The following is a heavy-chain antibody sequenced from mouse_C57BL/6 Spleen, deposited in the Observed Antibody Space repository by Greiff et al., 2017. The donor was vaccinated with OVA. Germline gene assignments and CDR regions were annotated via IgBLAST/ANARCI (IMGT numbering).Heavy chain of an antibody. CDR1: GYTFTSYW. V-gene: IGHV1-69*01. D-gene: IGHD1-1*01. J-gene: IGHJ2*01. Sequence: QVQLQQPGAELVMPGASVKLSCKASGYTFTSYWMHWVKQRPGQGLEWIGEIDPSDSYTNYNQKFKGKSTLTVDKSSSTAYMQLSSLTSEYSAVYYCARQRGYYGSSHFDYWGQGTTLTVSS. CDR2: IDPSDSYT. CDR3: ARQRGYYGSSHFDY.